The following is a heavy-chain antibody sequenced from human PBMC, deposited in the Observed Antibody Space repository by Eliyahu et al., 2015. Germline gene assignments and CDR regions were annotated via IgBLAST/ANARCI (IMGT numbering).Heavy chain of an antibody. J-gene: IGHJ4*02. D-gene: IGHD4-17*01. V-gene: IGHV3-7*01. CDR3: ATVPYGDYAYFDY. CDR2: IKQDGSEK. CDR1: XLPFXEYW. Sequence: EVQLVESGGGLVQPGGSLXLXCAXXXLPFXEYWXTWVRQAPGKGLEWVANIKQDGSEKNYVDSVKGRFTISRDNAKKSLYLQMDNLRDEDTAVYYCATVPYGDYAYFDYWGQGTLVTVSS.